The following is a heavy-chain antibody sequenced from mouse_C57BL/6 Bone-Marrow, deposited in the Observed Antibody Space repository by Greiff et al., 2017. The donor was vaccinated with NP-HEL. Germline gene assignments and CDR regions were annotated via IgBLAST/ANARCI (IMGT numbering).Heavy chain of an antibody. Sequence: EVQLQQSGPELVKPGASVKISCKASGYTFTDYYMNWVKQSPGKSLEWIGDINPNNGGTSYNQKFKGKATLTVDKSSSTAYMELRSLTSEDSAVYYCARRANCPMDDWGQGTSVTVSS. D-gene: IGHD4-1*01. CDR1: GYTFTDYY. J-gene: IGHJ4*01. CDR3: ARRANCPMDD. CDR2: INPNNGGT. V-gene: IGHV1-26*01.